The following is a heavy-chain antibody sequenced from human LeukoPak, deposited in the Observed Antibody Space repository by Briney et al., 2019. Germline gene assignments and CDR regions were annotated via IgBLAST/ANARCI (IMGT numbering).Heavy chain of an antibody. D-gene: IGHD1-26*01. Sequence: GGSLRLSCAASGFTFSSYGMHWVRQAPGKGLEWVGRIKSKTDGGTTDYGAPVKGRFIISRDDSKNTLYLQMSGLKIEDTAVYFCITDPGEWEPIWGQGTMVTVSS. CDR2: IKSKTDGGTT. J-gene: IGHJ3*02. CDR3: ITDPGEWEPI. V-gene: IGHV3-15*01. CDR1: GFTFSSYG.